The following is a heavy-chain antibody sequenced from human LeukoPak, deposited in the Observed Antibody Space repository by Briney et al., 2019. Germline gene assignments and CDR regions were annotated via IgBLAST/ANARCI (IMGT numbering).Heavy chain of an antibody. V-gene: IGHV3-33*08. Sequence: GGSLRLSCAASGFTFSRYWMHWVRQAPGKGLEWVAVVWYDGSNIWYADSVKGRFTISRDNSKNTLYLQMNSLRAEDTALYYCARARNDYDSNGFSLLEYWGQGTLVTVSS. J-gene: IGHJ4*02. CDR3: ARARNDYDSNGFSLLEY. CDR2: VWYDGSNI. CDR1: GFTFSRYW. D-gene: IGHD3-22*01.